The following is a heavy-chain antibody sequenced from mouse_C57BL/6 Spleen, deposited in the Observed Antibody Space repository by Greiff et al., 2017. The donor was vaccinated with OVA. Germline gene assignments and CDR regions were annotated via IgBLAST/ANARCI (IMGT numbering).Heavy chain of an antibody. CDR2: IYPGDGDT. D-gene: IGHD1-1*01. V-gene: IGHV1-82*01. Sequence: VQLQQSGPELVKPGASVKISCKASGYAFSSSWMNWVKQRPGKGLEWIGRIYPGDGDTNYNGKFKGKATLTADKSSSTAYMQLSSLTSEDSAVYFCAREYYYYGSSYGAMDDWGQGTSVTVSS. CDR3: AREYYYYGSSYGAMDD. J-gene: IGHJ4*01. CDR1: GYAFSSSW.